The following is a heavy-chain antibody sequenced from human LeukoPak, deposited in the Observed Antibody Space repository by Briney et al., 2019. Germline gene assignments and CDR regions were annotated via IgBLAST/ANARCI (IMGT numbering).Heavy chain of an antibody. Sequence: SETLSLTCTASGGSISSYYWSWVRQPPGKGLEWIGYIYYSGSTNYNPSLKSRVTISVDTSKNHFSLKLSSVTAADTAVYYCARDRPWGVLRYFDWSPYGMDVWGKGTPVTVSS. D-gene: IGHD3-9*01. CDR1: GGSISSYY. V-gene: IGHV4-59*01. CDR2: IYYSGST. J-gene: IGHJ6*04. CDR3: ARDRPWGVLRYFDWSPYGMDV.